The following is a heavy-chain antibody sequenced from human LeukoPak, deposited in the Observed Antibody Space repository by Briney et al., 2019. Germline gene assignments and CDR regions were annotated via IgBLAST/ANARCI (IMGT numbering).Heavy chain of an antibody. CDR2: VNESGGT. J-gene: IGHJ5*02. CDR1: IDSFSNYH. V-gene: IGHV4-34*01. D-gene: IGHD1-26*01. CDR3: ARGQGAIVPQVGKNWFDP. Sequence: SETLPLTCTVYIDSFSNYHWNWIRQTPAKGMEWIGEVNESGGTNISPSLRSRVILSVDTSKNQFSLKLISVTVADTAIYYCARGQGAIVPQVGKNWFDPWGQGTRVTVSS.